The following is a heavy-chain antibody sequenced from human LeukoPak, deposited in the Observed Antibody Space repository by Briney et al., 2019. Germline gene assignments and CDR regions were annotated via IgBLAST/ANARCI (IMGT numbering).Heavy chain of an antibody. J-gene: IGHJ4*02. Sequence: SQTPSLTCAISGDSVSSNSATWTWIRQSPSRGLEWLGRTYYRSKWYNDYAESVKSRITINPDISKNQFSLQLNSVTPEDTGVYYCARGSSSSSWYFDYWGQGTLVTVSS. CDR3: ARGSSSSSWYFDY. D-gene: IGHD6-13*01. CDR2: TYYRSKWYN. CDR1: GDSVSSNSAT. V-gene: IGHV6-1*01.